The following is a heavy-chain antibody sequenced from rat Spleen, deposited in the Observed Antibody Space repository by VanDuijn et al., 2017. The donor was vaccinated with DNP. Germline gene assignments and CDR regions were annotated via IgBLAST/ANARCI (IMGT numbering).Heavy chain of an antibody. CDR2: IIYDGNKA. CDR1: GFSFSDYN. D-gene: IGHD1-7*01. Sequence: EVQLVESGGGLVQPGRSLKISCTASGFSFSDYNMAWVRQAPNKGLEWVATIIYDGNKAFYRDSVKGRLTISRDNAKSTLYLQMDSLRSEDTATYYCTTPTTGMGDDYWGQGVMVTVSS. J-gene: IGHJ2*01. CDR3: TTPTTGMGDDY. V-gene: IGHV5S10*01.